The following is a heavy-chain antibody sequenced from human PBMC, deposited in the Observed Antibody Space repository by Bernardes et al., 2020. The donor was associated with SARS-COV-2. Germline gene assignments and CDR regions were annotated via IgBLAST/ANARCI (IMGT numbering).Heavy chain of an antibody. V-gene: IGHV3-64D*06. CDR1: GFTFSSYA. CDR3: VKGSVAVAGVDY. J-gene: IGHJ4*02. Sequence: GGSLRLSCSASGFTFSSYAMHWVRQAPGKGLEYVLAISSNGDNTYYADSVKDRFIISRDNSKNMLYLQMSSLRVEDTAIYYCVKGSVAVAGVDYWGQGTLVTVSS. D-gene: IGHD6-19*01. CDR2: ISSNGDNT.